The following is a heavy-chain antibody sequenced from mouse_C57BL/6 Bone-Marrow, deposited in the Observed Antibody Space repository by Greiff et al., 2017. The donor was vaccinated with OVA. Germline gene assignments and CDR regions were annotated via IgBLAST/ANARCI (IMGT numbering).Heavy chain of an antibody. CDR2: IHPSDSDT. CDR1: GYTFTSYW. D-gene: IGHD3-3*01. J-gene: IGHJ1*03. CDR3: AIDWDIWYFDV. Sequence: QVQLQQPGAELVKPGASVKVSCKASGYTFTSYWMHWVKQRPGQGLEWIGRIHPSDSDTNYNQKFKGKATLTVDKSSSTAYMQLSSLTSEESAVYYCAIDWDIWYFDVWGTGTTVTVSS. V-gene: IGHV1-74*01.